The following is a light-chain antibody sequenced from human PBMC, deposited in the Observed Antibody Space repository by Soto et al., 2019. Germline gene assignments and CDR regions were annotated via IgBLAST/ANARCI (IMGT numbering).Light chain of an antibody. CDR3: QQSSSIPYT. Sequence: DIQMTQSPSSLSASVGDRVTITCRASHNIGTNLNWYRQKPGKAPELLIYAASTMHSGVPSRFSGSGSGTDFTLTIDTLHPEDCATYYCQQSSSIPYTFGRGTNLGIK. V-gene: IGKV1-39*01. CDR2: AAS. CDR1: HNIGTN. J-gene: IGKJ2*01.